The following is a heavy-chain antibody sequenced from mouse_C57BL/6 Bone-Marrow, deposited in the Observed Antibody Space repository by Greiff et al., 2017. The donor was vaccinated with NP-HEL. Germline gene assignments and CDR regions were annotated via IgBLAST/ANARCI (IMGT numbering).Heavy chain of an antibody. J-gene: IGHJ1*03. Sequence: VKVVESGAELARPGASVKLSCKASGYTFTSYGISWVKQRTGQGLEWIGEIYPRSGNTYYNEKFKGKATLTADKSSSTAYMELRSLTSEDSAVYFCAREGYYSYWYFDVWGTGTTVTVSS. CDR1: GYTFTSYG. CDR2: IYPRSGNT. D-gene: IGHD2-3*01. V-gene: IGHV1-81*01. CDR3: AREGYYSYWYFDV.